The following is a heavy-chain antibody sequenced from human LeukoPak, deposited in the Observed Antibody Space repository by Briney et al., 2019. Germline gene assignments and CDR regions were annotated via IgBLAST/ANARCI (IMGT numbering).Heavy chain of an antibody. CDR1: GYTFTSYG. CDR3: ARLRSFTNYYYMDV. V-gene: IGHV1-18*01. J-gene: IGHJ6*03. CDR2: ISAYNGNT. Sequence: ASVKVSCKASGYTFTSYGISWVRQAPGQGLEWMGWISAYNGNTNYAQKLRGRVTMTTDTSTSTAYMELRSLRSDDTAVYYCARLRSFTNYYYMDVWGKGTTVTVSS. D-gene: IGHD6-6*01.